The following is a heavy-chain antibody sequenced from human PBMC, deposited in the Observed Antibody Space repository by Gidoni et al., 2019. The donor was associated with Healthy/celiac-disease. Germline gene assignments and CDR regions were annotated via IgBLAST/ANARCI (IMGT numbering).Heavy chain of an antibody. J-gene: IGHJ3*02. V-gene: IGHV4-59*01. Sequence: QVQLQESGPGLVKPSETLSLTRTVSGCSISSYYWSWIRQPPGNGLEWIGYVYYSGSTTYNPSLKSRVTISVDTSKNQFSLKLSSVTAADTAVYYCARVGPMVRGVIKYLAFDIWGQGTMVTVSS. CDR2: VYYSGST. CDR3: ARVGPMVRGVIKYLAFDI. D-gene: IGHD3-10*01. CDR1: GCSISSYY.